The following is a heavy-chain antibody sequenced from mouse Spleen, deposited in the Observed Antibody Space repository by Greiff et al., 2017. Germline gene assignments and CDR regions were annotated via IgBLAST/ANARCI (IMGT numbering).Heavy chain of an antibody. Sequence: EVKLMESGGGLVKPGGSLKLSCAASGFTFSSYAMSWVRQTPEKRLEWVATISSGGSYTYYPDSVKGRFTISRDNAKNTLYLQMSSLRSEDTAMYYCARHEEYGNSFAYWGQGTLVTVSA. D-gene: IGHD2-10*02. CDR1: GFTFSSYA. CDR2: ISSGGSYT. V-gene: IGHV5-9-3*01. CDR3: ARHEEYGNSFAY. J-gene: IGHJ3*01.